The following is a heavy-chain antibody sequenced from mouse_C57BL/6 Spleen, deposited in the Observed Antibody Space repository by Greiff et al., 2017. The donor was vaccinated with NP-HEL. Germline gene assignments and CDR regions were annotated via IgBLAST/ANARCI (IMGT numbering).Heavy chain of an antibody. CDR1: GYSFTGYY. V-gene: IGHV1-43*01. J-gene: IGHJ3*01. D-gene: IGHD2-13*01. CDR3: AIGEFAY. CDR2: INPSTGGT. Sequence: EVQLQQSGPELVKPGASVKISCKASGYSFTGYYMHWVKQSSEKSLEWIGEINPSTGGTSYNQKFKGKATLTVDKSSSTAYMQLKSLTSEDSAVYYCAIGEFAYWGQGSLVTVSA.